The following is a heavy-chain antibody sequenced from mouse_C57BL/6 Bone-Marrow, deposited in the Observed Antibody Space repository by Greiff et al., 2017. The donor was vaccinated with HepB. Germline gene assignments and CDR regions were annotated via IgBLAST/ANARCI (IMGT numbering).Heavy chain of an antibody. Sequence: EVKVVESGGGLVKPGGSLKLSCAASGFTFSSYAMSWVRQTPEKRLEWVATISDGGSYTYYPDNVKGRFTISRDNAKNNLYLQMSHLKSEDSAMYYCARDYFDYWGQGTTLTVSS. J-gene: IGHJ2*01. CDR2: ISDGGSYT. V-gene: IGHV5-4*01. CDR1: GFTFSSYA. CDR3: ARDYFDY.